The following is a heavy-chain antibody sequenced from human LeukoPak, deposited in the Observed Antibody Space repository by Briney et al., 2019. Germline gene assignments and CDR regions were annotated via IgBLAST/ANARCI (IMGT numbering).Heavy chain of an antibody. V-gene: IGHV3-7*01. D-gene: IGHD3-22*01. CDR2: IKQDGSEK. CDR3: ARGRLTYYYDSSGYPFDY. CDR1: GFTVSSNE. Sequence: GGSLRLSCAASGFTVSSNEMTWVRQAPGKGLEWVANIKQDGSEKYYVDSVKGRFTISRDNAKNSLYLQMNSLRAEDTAVYYCARGRLTYYYDSSGYPFDYWGQGTLVTVSS. J-gene: IGHJ4*02.